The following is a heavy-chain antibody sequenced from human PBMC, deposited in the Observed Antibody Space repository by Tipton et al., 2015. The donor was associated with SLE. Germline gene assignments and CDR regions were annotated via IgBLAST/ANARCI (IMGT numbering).Heavy chain of an antibody. J-gene: IGHJ6*02. D-gene: IGHD2-21*02. CDR3: ARGMVTWRGAIVGVDV. Sequence: TLSLTCSVSGGSISSNYWIWIRQPPGKGLQWIGYISYGGGTNYNPSLKSRVTMSVDTAKNQFSLRLTSVTAPDTAVYYCARGMVTWRGAIVGVDVWGQGTTVNVSS. V-gene: IGHV4-59*08. CDR2: ISYGGGT. CDR1: GGSISSNY.